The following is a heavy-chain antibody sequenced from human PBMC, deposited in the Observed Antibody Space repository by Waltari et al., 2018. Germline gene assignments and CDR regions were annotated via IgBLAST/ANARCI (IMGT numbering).Heavy chain of an antibody. CDR3: VKALGANNVWMRSFDY. CDR2: ISYTGITT. D-gene: IGHD3-16*01. J-gene: IGHJ4*02. Sequence: EVQLVESGGGLVQPGGSLRLSCSAAGFTFNTFAMHWVRQAPGKGLEYVAAISYTGITTYYADSVKGRFTISRDNSKNTLFLQMSSLRAEDAAVYYCVKALGANNVWMRSFDYWGQGTLVTVSS. CDR1: GFTFNTFA. V-gene: IGHV3-64D*08.